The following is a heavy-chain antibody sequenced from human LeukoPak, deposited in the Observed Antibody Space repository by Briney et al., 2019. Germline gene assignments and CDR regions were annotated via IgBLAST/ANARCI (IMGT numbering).Heavy chain of an antibody. V-gene: IGHV1-46*01. CDR1: GYTFTSYY. CDR2: INPSGGST. J-gene: IGHJ4*02. D-gene: IGHD6-13*01. CDR3: ARASSSWKVFDY. Sequence: ASVKVSCKASGYTFTSYYMHWVRQAPGQGLEWMGIINPSGGSTNYAQKSQGRVTMTRDTSTSTVYMELSSLRSEDTAVYYCARASSSWKVFDYWGQGTLVTVSS.